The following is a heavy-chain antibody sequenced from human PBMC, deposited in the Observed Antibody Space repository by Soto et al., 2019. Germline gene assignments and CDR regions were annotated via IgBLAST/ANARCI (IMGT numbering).Heavy chain of an antibody. CDR3: ARGKAAAGTSGFDY. D-gene: IGHD6-13*01. CDR1: GGSFSGYY. CDR2: INHSGST. J-gene: IGHJ4*02. V-gene: IGHV4-34*01. Sequence: KPSETLSLTCAVYGGSFSGYYWSWIRQPPGKGLEWIGEINHSGSTNYNPSLKSRVTISVDTSKNQFSLKLSSVTAADTAVYYCARGKAAAGTSGFDYWGQGTLVTVS.